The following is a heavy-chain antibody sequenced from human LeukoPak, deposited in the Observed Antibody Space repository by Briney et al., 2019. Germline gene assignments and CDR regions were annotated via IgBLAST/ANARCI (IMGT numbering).Heavy chain of an antibody. CDR3: ARVGGYYDFWSGYYKGYYFDY. Sequence: GASVKVSCKASGGTFSSYAISWVRQAPGQGLEWMGGIIPIFGTANYAQKFQGRVTITTDKSTSTAYMELSSLRSEDTAVYYCARVGGYYDFWSGYYKGYYFDYWGQGTLVTVSS. CDR1: GGTFSSYA. CDR2: IIPIFGTA. D-gene: IGHD3-3*01. J-gene: IGHJ4*02. V-gene: IGHV1-69*05.